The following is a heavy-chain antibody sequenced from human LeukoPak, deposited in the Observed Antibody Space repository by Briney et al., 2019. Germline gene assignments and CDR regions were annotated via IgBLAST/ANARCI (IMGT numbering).Heavy chain of an antibody. Sequence: GGSLRLSCAASGFTFSSYAMSWVRQAPGKGLEWVSAISGSGGSTYYADSVKGRFTISRDNSKNTLYLQMNSLRAEDTAVYYCAKFSVTIFGVAPRYYFDYWGQGTLVTVSS. CDR3: AKFSVTIFGVAPRYYFDY. CDR2: ISGSGGST. D-gene: IGHD3-3*01. V-gene: IGHV3-23*01. CDR1: GFTFSSYA. J-gene: IGHJ4*02.